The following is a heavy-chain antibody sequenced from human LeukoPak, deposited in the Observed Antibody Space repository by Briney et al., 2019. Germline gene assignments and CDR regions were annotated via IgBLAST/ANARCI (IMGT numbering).Heavy chain of an antibody. CDR2: ISYDGSNK. V-gene: IGHV3-30*03. CDR3: ARDVLGGSYYMS. D-gene: IGHD1-26*01. Sequence: GGSLRLSCAASGFTFSSYGMHWVRQAPGKGLEWVAVISYDGSNKYYADSVKGRFTISRDNSKNTLYLQMNSLRAEDTAVYYCARDVLGGSYYMSWGQGTLVTVSS. J-gene: IGHJ5*02. CDR1: GFTFSSYG.